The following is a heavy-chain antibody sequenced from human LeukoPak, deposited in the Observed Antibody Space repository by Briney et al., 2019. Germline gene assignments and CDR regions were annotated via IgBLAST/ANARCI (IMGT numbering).Heavy chain of an antibody. CDR2: ISYDGSNK. CDR3: AKGYDDFWSGDDAFDI. D-gene: IGHD3-3*01. V-gene: IGHV3-30*18. CDR1: GFTFSSYG. Sequence: GGSLRLSCAASGFTFSSYGMHWVRQAPGKGLEWVAVISYDGSNKYYADSVKGRFTISRDNSKNTLYLQMNSLRAEDTAVYYCAKGYDDFWSGDDAFDIWGQGTMVTVSS. J-gene: IGHJ3*02.